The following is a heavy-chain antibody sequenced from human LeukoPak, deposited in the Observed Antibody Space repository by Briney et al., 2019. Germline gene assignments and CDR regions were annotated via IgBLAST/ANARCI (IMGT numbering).Heavy chain of an antibody. CDR2: ISSSCSTI. V-gene: IGHV3-48*03. CDR1: GFTFSSYE. CDR3: ARDSTSSWETAFDV. D-gene: IGHD1-26*01. Sequence: GGSLRLPCAASGFTFSSYEMNWVRQAPGKGLEWVSYISSSCSTIYYADSVKGRFTISRDNAKNSLYLQMNSLRAEDTAVYYCARDSTSSWETAFDVWGQGTMVTVSS. J-gene: IGHJ3*01.